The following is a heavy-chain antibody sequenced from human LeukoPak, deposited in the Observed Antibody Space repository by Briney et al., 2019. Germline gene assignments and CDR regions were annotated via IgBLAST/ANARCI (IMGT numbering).Heavy chain of an antibody. CDR2: INQDGSDI. D-gene: IGHD3-22*01. Sequence: GGSLRLSCAASGFSFRTYWMSWVRQAPGKGLEWVANINQDGSDIYYMDSVKGRFTISRDNSKNTLYLQMNSLRAEDTAVYYCAKGYYDSSGYYYRDYFDYWGQGTLVTVSS. CDR1: GFSFRTYW. V-gene: IGHV3-7*03. CDR3: AKGYYDSSGYYYRDYFDY. J-gene: IGHJ4*02.